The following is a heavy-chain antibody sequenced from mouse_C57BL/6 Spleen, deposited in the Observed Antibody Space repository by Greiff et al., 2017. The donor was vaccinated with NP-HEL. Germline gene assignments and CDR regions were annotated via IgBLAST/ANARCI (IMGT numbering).Heavy chain of an antibody. Sequence: EVQLQQSGPELVKPGASVKISCKASGYTFTDYYMNWVKQSHGKSLEWIGDINPNNGGTSYNQKFKGKATLTVDKSSSTAYMELRSLTSEDSAVYYCARSDDGDVWGTGTTVTVSS. V-gene: IGHV1-26*01. J-gene: IGHJ1*03. CDR1: GYTFTDYY. CDR2: INPNNGGT. CDR3: ARSDDGDV. D-gene: IGHD2-3*01.